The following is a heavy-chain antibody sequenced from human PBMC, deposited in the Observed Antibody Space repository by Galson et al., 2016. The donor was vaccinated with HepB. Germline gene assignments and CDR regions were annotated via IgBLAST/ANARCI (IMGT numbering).Heavy chain of an antibody. D-gene: IGHD3-10*01. J-gene: IGHJ4*02. V-gene: IGHV1-2*02. CDR3: ARIGGGITMVRGVIIPFDD. Sequence: CKASGYTFTGYYMHWVRQAPGQGLEWMGWINPNSGGTNYAQKFQGRVTMTRDTSISTAYMELSRLRSDDTAVYYCARIGGGITMVRGVIIPFDDWGQGTLVTVSS. CDR2: INPNSGGT. CDR1: GYTFTGYY.